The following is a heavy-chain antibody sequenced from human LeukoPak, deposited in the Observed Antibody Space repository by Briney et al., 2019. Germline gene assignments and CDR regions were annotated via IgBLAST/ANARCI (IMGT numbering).Heavy chain of an antibody. CDR1: GFTFSSYW. D-gene: IGHD6-13*01. J-gene: IGHJ4*02. CDR2: IKQDGSEK. Sequence: GGSLRLSCAASGFTFSSYWMSWVRQAPGKGLEWVASIKQDGSEKYYVDSVKGRFTISRDNAKNSLYLQMNSLRAEDTAVYYCARTLEQQLIPGYFDYWGQGTLVTVSS. CDR3: ARTLEQQLIPGYFDY. V-gene: IGHV3-7*01.